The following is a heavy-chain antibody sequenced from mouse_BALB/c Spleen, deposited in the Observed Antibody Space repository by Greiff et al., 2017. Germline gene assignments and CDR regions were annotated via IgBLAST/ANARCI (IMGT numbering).Heavy chain of an antibody. D-gene: IGHD2-3*01. CDR2: ISNGGGST. CDR1: GFTFSSYT. Sequence: EVKLVESGGGLVQPGGSLKLSCAASGFTFSSYTMSWVRQTPEKRLEWVAYISNGGGSTYYPDTVKGRFTISRDNAKNTLYLQMSSLKSEDTAMYYCARHDDGYYHYYAMDYWGQGTSVTVSS. J-gene: IGHJ4*01. V-gene: IGHV5-12-2*01. CDR3: ARHDDGYYHYYAMDY.